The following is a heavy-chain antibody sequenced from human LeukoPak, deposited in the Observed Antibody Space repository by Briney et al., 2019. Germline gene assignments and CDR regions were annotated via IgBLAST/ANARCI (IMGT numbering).Heavy chain of an antibody. J-gene: IGHJ4*02. V-gene: IGHV1-46*01. CDR3: ARDYFSEWYYFDY. Sequence: ASVKVSCKVSGYTLTELSMHWVRQAPGQGLEWMGIINPSGGSTSYAQKFQGRVTMTRDTSTSTVYMELSSLRSEDTAVYYCARDYFSEWYYFDYWGQGTLVTVSS. CDR2: INPSGGST. D-gene: IGHD2-8*01. CDR1: GYTLTELS.